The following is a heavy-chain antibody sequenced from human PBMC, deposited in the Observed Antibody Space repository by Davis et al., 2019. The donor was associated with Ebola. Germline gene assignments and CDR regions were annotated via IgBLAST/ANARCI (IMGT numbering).Heavy chain of an antibody. CDR1: GFTFSNYD. CDR2: FSASEGHT. V-gene: IGHV3-23*01. J-gene: IGHJ4*02. D-gene: IGHD2-15*01. Sequence: PGGSLRLSCAASGFTFSNYDMSWVRHVPGKGLEWVSTFSASEGHTHYSDSVRGRFTISSDNSKNTLYLQMNSLRAEDTATYYCARYCHYTDCSYFDCWGQGTMVAVSS. CDR3: ARYCHYTDCSYFDC.